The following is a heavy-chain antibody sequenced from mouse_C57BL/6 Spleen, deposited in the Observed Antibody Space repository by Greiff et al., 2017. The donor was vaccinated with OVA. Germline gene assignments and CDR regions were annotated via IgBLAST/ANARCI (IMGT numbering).Heavy chain of an antibody. J-gene: IGHJ4*01. CDR1: GFSLSTSGMG. V-gene: IGHV8-12*01. CDR3: ARSYDLYSMDY. D-gene: IGHD2-3*01. CDR2: IYWDDDK. Sequence: QVQLKESGPGILQSSQSLSLTCSFSGFSLSTSGMGVSWIRQPAGKGLEWLAHIYWDDDKRYKPSLKSRLTISKDTSRNPVFLKITSVDTADTATYYCARSYDLYSMDYWGQGTSVTVSS.